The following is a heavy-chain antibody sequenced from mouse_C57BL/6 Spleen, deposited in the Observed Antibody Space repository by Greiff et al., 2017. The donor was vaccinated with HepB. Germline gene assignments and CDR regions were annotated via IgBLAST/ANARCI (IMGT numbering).Heavy chain of an antibody. Sequence: QVQLKQSGPELVKPGASVKISCKASGYAFSSSWMNWVKQTPGKGLEWIGRIYPGDGDTNYNGKFKGKATLTADKSSSTAYLHLSSLTSEDSAVYFCARWLLGSFDYWGQGTTLTVSS. CDR1: GYAFSSSW. J-gene: IGHJ2*01. CDR3: ARWLLGSFDY. V-gene: IGHV1-82*01. D-gene: IGHD2-3*01. CDR2: IYPGDGDT.